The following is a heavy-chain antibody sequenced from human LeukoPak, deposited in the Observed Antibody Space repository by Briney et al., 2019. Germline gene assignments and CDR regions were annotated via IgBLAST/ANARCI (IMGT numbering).Heavy chain of an antibody. J-gene: IGHJ6*04. CDR3: AELGITMIGGV. CDR2: INSDGSRT. V-gene: IGHV3-74*01. Sequence: GGSLRLSCAASRFTFSTYWMHWVRQAPGKGLVWVSRINSDGSRTTDADSVKGRFTISRDNAKNSLYLQMNSLRAEDTAVYYCAELGITMIGGVWGKGTTVTISS. D-gene: IGHD3-10*02. CDR1: RFTFSTYW.